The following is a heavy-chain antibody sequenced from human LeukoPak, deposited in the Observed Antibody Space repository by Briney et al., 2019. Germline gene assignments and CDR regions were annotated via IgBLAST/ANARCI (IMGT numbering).Heavy chain of an antibody. J-gene: IGHJ5*02. CDR3: ARPYPYCSGGSCYSP. CDR1: GGSFSGYY. D-gene: IGHD2-15*01. V-gene: IGHV4-34*01. CDR2: INHSGST. Sequence: SETLSLTCAVYGGSFSGYYWSWIRQPPGKGLEWIGEINHSGSTNYNPSLRSRVTISVDTSKNQFSLKLSSVTAADTAVYYCARPYPYCSGGSCYSPWGQGTLVTVSS.